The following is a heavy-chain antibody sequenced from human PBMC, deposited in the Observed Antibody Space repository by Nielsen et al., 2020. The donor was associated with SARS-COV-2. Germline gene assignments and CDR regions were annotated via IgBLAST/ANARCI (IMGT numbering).Heavy chain of an antibody. D-gene: IGHD3-10*01. V-gene: IGHV3-30-3*01. Sequence: GGSLRLSCAASGFTFSSYAMHWVRQAPGKGLEWVAVISYDGSNKYYADSVKGRFTISRDNSKNTLYLQMNSLRAEDTAVYYCAKDARSSGRALYYYYGMDVWGQGTTVTVSS. CDR2: ISYDGSNK. CDR3: AKDARSSGRALYYYYGMDV. CDR1: GFTFSSYA. J-gene: IGHJ6*02.